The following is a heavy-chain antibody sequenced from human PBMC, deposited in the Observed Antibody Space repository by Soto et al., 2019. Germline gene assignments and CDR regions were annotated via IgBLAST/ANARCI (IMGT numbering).Heavy chain of an antibody. D-gene: IGHD2-21*01. Sequence: QEQLVQSGAEVKEPGASLKVSCKASGDTFTTNYIHWVRQAPGQGLEWMGRINPNNGATLYSQEFQGRLIFTTDTSTSTVYMDLNSVKSEDSAVYYCASRVLCDMDVWGQGTTVTVSS. J-gene: IGHJ6*02. CDR3: ASRVLCDMDV. V-gene: IGHV1-46*01. CDR1: GDTFTTNY. CDR2: INPNNGAT.